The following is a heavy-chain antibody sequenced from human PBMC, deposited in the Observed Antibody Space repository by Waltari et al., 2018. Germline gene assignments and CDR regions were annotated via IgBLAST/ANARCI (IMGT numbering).Heavy chain of an antibody. D-gene: IGHD1-1*01. CDR3: VGWNDPINS. Sequence: EAHLVQSGGGLVQPGWSLTLPCVASGFPISRFWMAWIGQVPGEVLQWVSHIGTDGSDKDYVDAVKGRFTSSRDNAENSLILQMSSRRVEDTALYYCVGWNDPINSWGQGTLVAVSS. J-gene: IGHJ4*02. CDR1: GFPISRFW. V-gene: IGHV3-7*01. CDR2: IGTDGSDK.